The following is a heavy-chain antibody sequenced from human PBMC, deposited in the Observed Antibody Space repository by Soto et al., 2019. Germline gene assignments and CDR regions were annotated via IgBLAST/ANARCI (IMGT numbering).Heavy chain of an antibody. CDR1: GFSFDKYA. CDR2: VAAGGGHT. Sequence: GGSLRLSCVASGFSFDKYAMAWVRQAPGKGLEWVSHVAAGGGHTYYAESVKGRFTISRDNSKNTLFLQINTLRADDTAIYFCARRTSFLGAFDYWGQGVLVTVS. J-gene: IGHJ4*02. D-gene: IGHD3-16*02. CDR3: ARRTSFLGAFDY. V-gene: IGHV3-23*01.